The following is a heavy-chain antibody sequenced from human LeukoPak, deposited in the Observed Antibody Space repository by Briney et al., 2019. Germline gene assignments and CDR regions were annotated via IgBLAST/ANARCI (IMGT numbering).Heavy chain of an antibody. D-gene: IGHD6-6*01. CDR2: IRSKIYGGTP. J-gene: IGHJ5*02. Sequence: GGSLRLSCAASGFTFNSYSMNWVRQAPGKGLEWVGFIRSKIYGGTPEYAASVKGRFTISRDDSKGVAYLQMNSLRAEDTAVYYCARDHSNKQLTQDDWFDPWGQGTLVTVSS. CDR3: ARDHSNKQLTQDDWFDP. V-gene: IGHV3-71*01. CDR1: GFTFNSYS.